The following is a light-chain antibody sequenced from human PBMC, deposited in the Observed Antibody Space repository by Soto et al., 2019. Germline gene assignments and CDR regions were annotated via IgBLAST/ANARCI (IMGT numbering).Light chain of an antibody. CDR2: AAS. Sequence: DIQLTQSPSFLSASVGDRVTITCRASQAISSSLAWYQHNPGKAPKLLIYAASTLQNGVPSSFSGSGSGTEFTLSISNLQPEDFATYYCHQANSFPLTFGGGTKVEIK. V-gene: IGKV1-9*01. CDR3: HQANSFPLT. CDR1: QAISSS. J-gene: IGKJ4*01.